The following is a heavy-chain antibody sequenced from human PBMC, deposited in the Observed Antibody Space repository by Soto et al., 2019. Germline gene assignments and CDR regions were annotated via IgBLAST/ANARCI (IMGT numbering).Heavy chain of an antibody. V-gene: IGHV4-59*08. D-gene: IGHD3-10*01. CDR1: GGSISTSS. CDR2: VYYTGNT. CDR3: AGRVHTNTVITQDKWFAP. Sequence: SETLSLTCTVSGGSISTSSWNWIRQAPGKGLEWIGCVYYTGNTNYNPSLKSRVTMSLDTSKNQFSLKLSSVTAADTAVYYCAGRVHTNTVITQDKWFAPWGQGTRVTVS. J-gene: IGHJ5*02.